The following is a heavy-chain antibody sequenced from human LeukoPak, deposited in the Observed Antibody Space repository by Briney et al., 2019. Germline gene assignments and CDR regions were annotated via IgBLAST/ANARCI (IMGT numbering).Heavy chain of an antibody. CDR3: AVSGYSSSWPTEDFDY. Sequence: ASVKVSCKASGYTFTSYYMHWVRQAPGQGLEWMGLINPNSGGTNYAQKFQGRVTMTRDTSTSTAYMELSRLRSDDTAVYYCAVSGYSSSWPTEDFDYWGQGTLVTVSS. CDR2: INPNSGGT. V-gene: IGHV1-2*02. J-gene: IGHJ4*02. D-gene: IGHD6-13*01. CDR1: GYTFTSYY.